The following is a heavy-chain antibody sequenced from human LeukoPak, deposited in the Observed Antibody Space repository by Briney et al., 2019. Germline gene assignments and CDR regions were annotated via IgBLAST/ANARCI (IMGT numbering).Heavy chain of an antibody. CDR2: ISWNSGTI. D-gene: IGHD5-18*01. J-gene: IGHJ5*02. CDR1: GFTFDDYA. V-gene: IGHV3-9*01. Sequence: GGSLRLSCAASGFTFDDYAMHWVRRAPGKGLEWVLGISWNSGTIVYADSVKGRFTISRDNAKNSLYLQMNSLRAEDTALYYCAITDTAMEIKPSWFDPWGQGTLVTVSS. CDR3: AITDTAMEIKPSWFDP.